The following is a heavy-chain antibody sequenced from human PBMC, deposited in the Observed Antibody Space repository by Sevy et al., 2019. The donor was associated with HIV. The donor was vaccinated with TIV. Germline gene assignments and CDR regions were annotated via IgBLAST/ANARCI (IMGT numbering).Heavy chain of an antibody. Sequence: SETLSLTCTVSGGSISSYYWSWIRQPPGKGLEWIGYIYYSGSTNYNPSLKSRVTISVDTSKNQFSRKLFSVTAADTAVYYCARAYGSGKWGWFDPWGQGTLVTVSS. D-gene: IGHD3-10*01. CDR3: ARAYGSGKWGWFDP. V-gene: IGHV4-59*01. CDR1: GGSISSYY. CDR2: IYYSGST. J-gene: IGHJ5*02.